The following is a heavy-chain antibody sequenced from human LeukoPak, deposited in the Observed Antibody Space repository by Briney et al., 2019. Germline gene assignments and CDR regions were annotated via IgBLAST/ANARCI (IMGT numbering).Heavy chain of an antibody. Sequence: SETLSLTCTVSGGSSSSSRYYWGWIRQPPGKGLEWIGSIYYSGSTYYNPSLRSRVTISVDTSKNQFSLKLSSVTAADTAVYYCARHPYQLLWLSWFDPWGQGTLVTVSS. D-gene: IGHD2-2*01. J-gene: IGHJ5*02. V-gene: IGHV4-39*01. CDR2: IYYSGST. CDR3: ARHPYQLLWLSWFDP. CDR1: GGSSSSSRYY.